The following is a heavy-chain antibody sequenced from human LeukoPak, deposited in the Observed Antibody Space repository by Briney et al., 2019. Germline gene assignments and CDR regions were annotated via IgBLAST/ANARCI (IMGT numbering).Heavy chain of an antibody. V-gene: IGHV3-66*01. Sequence: GGSLRLSCAASGFTVSSNYMSWVRQAPGKGLEWVSVIYSDGSGGGTYYADSVKGRFTISRDNSKNTLFLQMNSLRAEDTAVYYCAKDGGYSSGWYSGHDAFDIWGQGTMVTVSS. J-gene: IGHJ3*02. CDR3: AKDGGYSSGWYSGHDAFDI. CDR2: IYSDGSGGGT. CDR1: GFTVSSNY. D-gene: IGHD6-19*01.